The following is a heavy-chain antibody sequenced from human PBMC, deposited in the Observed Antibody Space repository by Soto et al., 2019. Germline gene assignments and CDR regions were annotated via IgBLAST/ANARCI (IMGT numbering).Heavy chain of an antibody. V-gene: IGHV1-69*13. Sequence: SVKVSCKASGGTFSSYAISWVRQAPGQGXEWMGGIIPIFGTANYAQKFQGRVTITADESTSTAYMELSSLRSEDTAVYYCARDPMGKAVAGAPRYGMDVWGQGTTVTVSS. D-gene: IGHD6-19*01. CDR1: GGTFSSYA. CDR2: IIPIFGTA. J-gene: IGHJ6*02. CDR3: ARDPMGKAVAGAPRYGMDV.